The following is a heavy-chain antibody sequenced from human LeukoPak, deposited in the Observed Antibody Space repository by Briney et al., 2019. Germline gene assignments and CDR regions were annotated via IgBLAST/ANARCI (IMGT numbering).Heavy chain of an antibody. V-gene: IGHV3-33*01. CDR2: IWYDGSNK. CDR1: GFTFSSYG. J-gene: IGHJ4*02. CDR3: ARDAPRGEPYYFDY. D-gene: IGHD1-14*01. Sequence: PGGSLRLSCAASGFTFSSYGMHWVRQAPGKGLEWVAVIWYDGSNKYYADSVKGRFTISRDNDKNSLSLQMNSLRAEDTAVYYCARDAPRGEPYYFDYWSQGTLVTVSS.